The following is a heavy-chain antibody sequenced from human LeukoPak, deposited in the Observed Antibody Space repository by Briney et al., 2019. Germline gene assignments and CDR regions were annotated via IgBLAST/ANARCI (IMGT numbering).Heavy chain of an antibody. CDR1: GFTVSSNY. J-gene: IGHJ4*02. Sequence: GGSLRLSCTVSGFTVSSNYMSWVRQAPGKGLEWVSVIYSGGSTYYADSVKGRFTISRDNSKNTLYLQMNSLRAEDTAVYYCARGPYCSSTSCYDYWGQGTLVTVSS. CDR3: ARGPYCSSTSCYDY. D-gene: IGHD2-2*01. V-gene: IGHV3-53*01. CDR2: IYSGGST.